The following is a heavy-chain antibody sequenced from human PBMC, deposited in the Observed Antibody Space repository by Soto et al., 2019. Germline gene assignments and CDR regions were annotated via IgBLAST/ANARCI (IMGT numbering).Heavy chain of an antibody. J-gene: IGHJ1*01. CDR3: VRQKYFNGLRVVQH. D-gene: IGHD3-9*01. V-gene: IGHV5-51*01. CDR1: GDSFSTYW. Sequence: GESLKISCKGSGDSFSTYWIGWVRQMPGKGLEVIGGVYPGDSRTTYSPSVQGLVSISADKSISTAYLQWHTLRASDAAMHYSVRQKYFNGLRVVQHWGQGTLVTVSS. CDR2: VYPGDSRT.